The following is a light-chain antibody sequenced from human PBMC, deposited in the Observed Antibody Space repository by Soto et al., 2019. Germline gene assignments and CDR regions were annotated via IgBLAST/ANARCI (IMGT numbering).Light chain of an antibody. V-gene: IGKV1-39*01. Sequence: DIQMTQSPSSLSASVGDTVTITCRASQSISVHLNWYQQKGGKVPKLLNYAASNLYSGVPSRFSGSGSETDFALTISSLQPEDFATYYCQQSYITPYTFGQGTRLEIK. CDR1: QSISVH. J-gene: IGKJ2*01. CDR3: QQSYITPYT. CDR2: AAS.